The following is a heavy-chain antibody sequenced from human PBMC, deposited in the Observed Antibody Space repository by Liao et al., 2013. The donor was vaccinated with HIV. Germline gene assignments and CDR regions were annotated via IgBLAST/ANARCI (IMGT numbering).Heavy chain of an antibody. V-gene: IGHV4-39*07. D-gene: IGHD5-24*01. CDR2: MYYSGST. Sequence: QLQLQESGPGLVKPSETLSLTCTVSGGSIRSSSYYWGWIRQPPGKGLEWIGSMYYSGSTFYNPSLQSRVTISPDTSKNQFSLKLTSVTAADTAEYYCARGPGADGLTGRKWYFDLWGRGSLVTVSS. CDR1: GGSIRSSSYY. CDR3: ARGPGADGLTGRKWYFDL. J-gene: IGHJ2*01.